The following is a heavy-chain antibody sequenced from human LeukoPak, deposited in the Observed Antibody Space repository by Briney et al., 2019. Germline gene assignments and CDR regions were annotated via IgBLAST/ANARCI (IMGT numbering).Heavy chain of an antibody. D-gene: IGHD6-25*01. CDR3: ARDLKYSSAPDVDKTFDP. J-gene: IGHJ5*02. CDR1: GGTFSSYA. CDR2: IIPIFDAT. V-gene: IGHV1-69*05. Sequence: SVKVSCKASGGTFSSYAISWVRQAPGQGLEWMGGIIPIFDATNYAQKFQGRVTIATDESTSTAYMELSSLRSEDTAVYYCARDLKYSSAPDVDKTFDPWGQGTLVTVSS.